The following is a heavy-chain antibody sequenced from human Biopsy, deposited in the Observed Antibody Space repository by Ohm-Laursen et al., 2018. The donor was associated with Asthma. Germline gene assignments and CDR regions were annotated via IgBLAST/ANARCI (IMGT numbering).Heavy chain of an antibody. D-gene: IGHD6-13*01. CDR2: VHSSGST. CDR1: PGSINDYY. Sequence: SDTLSLTCTVSPGSINDYYWNWIRQFPGKGLEWIGYVHSSGSTRFNPSLKSRVTVSVDTSVDQVSLKLSSVSAADTAIYYCARATSTCSQSGPHFFDHWGPGTLVTVSS. CDR3: ARATSTCSQSGPHFFDH. V-gene: IGHV4-59*07. J-gene: IGHJ5*02.